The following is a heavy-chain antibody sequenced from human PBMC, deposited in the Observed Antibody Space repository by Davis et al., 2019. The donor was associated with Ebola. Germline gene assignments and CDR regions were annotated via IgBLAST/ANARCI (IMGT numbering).Heavy chain of an antibody. J-gene: IGHJ3*02. Sequence: SVKVSCKASGGTFSSYAISWVRQAPGQGLEWMGGIIPIFGTANYAQKFQGRVTITADESTSTAYMELRSLRSDDTAVYYCARGGPPIGAFDIWGQGTMVTVSS. V-gene: IGHV1-69*13. D-gene: IGHD3-10*01. CDR2: IIPIFGTA. CDR3: ARGGPPIGAFDI. CDR1: GGTFSSYA.